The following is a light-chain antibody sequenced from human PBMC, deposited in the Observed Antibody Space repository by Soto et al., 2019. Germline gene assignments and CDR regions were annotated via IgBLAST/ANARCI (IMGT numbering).Light chain of an antibody. J-gene: IGKJ5*01. V-gene: IGKV1-33*01. CDR1: HDINKY. CDR2: DAS. Sequence: DIQMTQSPSSLSASVGDRVTITCQTSHDINKYLNWYQEKPGKAPKLLIHDASNLQTGVPPRFSGSGPGTDFTFAISSLQPKDIATYYCQRYDSRPPTFGQGTQLDIK. CDR3: QRYDSRPPT.